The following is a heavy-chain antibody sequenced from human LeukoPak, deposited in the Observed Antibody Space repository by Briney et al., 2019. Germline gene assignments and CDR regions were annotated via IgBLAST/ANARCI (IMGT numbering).Heavy chain of an antibody. CDR1: GYTLTSYY. CDR2: INLNGGGT. Sequence: GASVKVSCKASGYTLTSYYLHWVRQAPGQGLDWLGWINLNGGGTLSAQKFQGRVTMTRDASISTAYMELSGLRSDDTAVYYCATRCTNGVCYKAYYMDVWGKGTTVTVSS. D-gene: IGHD2-8*01. V-gene: IGHV1-2*02. CDR3: ATRCTNGVCYKAYYMDV. J-gene: IGHJ6*03.